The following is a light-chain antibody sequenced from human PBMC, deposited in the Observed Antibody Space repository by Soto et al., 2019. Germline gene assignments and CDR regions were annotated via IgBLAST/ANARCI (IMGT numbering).Light chain of an antibody. CDR2: GNS. Sequence: QSVLTQPPSVSGAPGQWVTISCTGSSSNIGAGYDVHWYQQLPGTAPKLLIYGNSNRPSGVPDRFSGSKSGTSASLAITGLQAEDEADYYCQSYDSNLSGWVFGGGTKLTVL. CDR1: SSNIGAGYD. J-gene: IGLJ3*02. CDR3: QSYDSNLSGWV. V-gene: IGLV1-40*01.